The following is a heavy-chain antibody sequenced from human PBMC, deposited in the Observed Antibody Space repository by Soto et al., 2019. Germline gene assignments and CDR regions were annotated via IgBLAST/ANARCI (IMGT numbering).Heavy chain of an antibody. V-gene: IGHV3-23*01. CDR2: ISGSGGST. CDR1: GFTFSSYA. CDR3: AKGGAEQLDDYYYAMDV. Sequence: EVQLLESGGGSVQPGGSLRLSCAASGFTFSSYAMSWVRQAPGKGLEWVSAISGSGGSTNYADSVKGRFTISRDNYKNTLYLQMNSLRAEDTAVYYCAKGGAEQLDDYYYAMDVWGQGTTVTVSS. D-gene: IGHD6-13*01. J-gene: IGHJ6*02.